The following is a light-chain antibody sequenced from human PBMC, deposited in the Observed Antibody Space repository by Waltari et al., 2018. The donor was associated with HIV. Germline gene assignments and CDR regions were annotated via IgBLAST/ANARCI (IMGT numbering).Light chain of an antibody. Sequence: SYELTQPPSVSVSPGQTARNTCSGDALPKKYAYWYQQRSGQAPVLVIYEDSKRPSGIPERFSGSSSGTMVTLTISGAQVEDEADYYCYSTDITSHQRVFGGGTKLTVL. CDR1: ALPKKY. V-gene: IGLV3-10*01. J-gene: IGLJ3*02. CDR2: EDS. CDR3: YSTDITSHQRV.